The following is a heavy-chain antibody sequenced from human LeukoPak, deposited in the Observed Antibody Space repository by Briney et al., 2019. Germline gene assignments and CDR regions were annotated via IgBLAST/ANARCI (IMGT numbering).Heavy chain of an antibody. D-gene: IGHD2-21*02. CDR3: ARAYCGGDCYPVDY. CDR2: TSYDGSNK. J-gene: IGHJ4*02. V-gene: IGHV3-30-3*01. CDR1: GFTFSSYA. Sequence: GGSLRLSCAASGFTFSSYAMHWVRQAPGKGLGWVAVTSYDGSNKYYADSVKGRFTSSRDNSKNTLYLQMNSLRAEDTAVYYCARAYCGGDCYPVDYWGQGTLVTVSS.